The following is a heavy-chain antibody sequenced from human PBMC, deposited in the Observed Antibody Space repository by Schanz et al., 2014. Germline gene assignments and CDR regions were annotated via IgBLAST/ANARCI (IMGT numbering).Heavy chain of an antibody. V-gene: IGHV3-48*01. CDR1: GFDFNSYS. CDR3: ASGVHVSSLQKGLQF. CDR2: IATSSSTR. D-gene: IGHD3-10*01. Sequence: EVRLVESGGGLVQPGGSLRLSCEASGFDFNSYSMNWVRQVPGKGLEWLSYIATSSSTRYYADSVKGRVTISRDNAKNSVSLQMRRLRVEDTAVYYCASGVHVSSLQKGLQFWGRGTLVIVSS. J-gene: IGHJ1*01.